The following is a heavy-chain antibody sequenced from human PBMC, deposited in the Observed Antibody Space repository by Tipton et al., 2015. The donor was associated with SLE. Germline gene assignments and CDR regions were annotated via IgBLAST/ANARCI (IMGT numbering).Heavy chain of an antibody. CDR2: IRSKINSYAT. V-gene: IGHV3-73*01. D-gene: IGHD2-21*01. CDR1: GFTFSVSG. CDR3: SRQLENCGGDCGAYYMDV. Sequence: GSLRLSCTASGFTFSVSGVHWVRQASGKGLEWVGRIRSKINSYATGYAASVKGRFTISRDDSKNTAYLQMNSLKTEDTAVYYCSRQLENCGGDCGAYYMDVWGKGTTVTVSS. J-gene: IGHJ6*03.